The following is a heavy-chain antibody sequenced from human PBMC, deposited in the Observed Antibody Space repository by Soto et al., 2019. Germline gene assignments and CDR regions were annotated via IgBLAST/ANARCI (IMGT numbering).Heavy chain of an antibody. J-gene: IGHJ6*02. V-gene: IGHV4-34*01. CDR3: ARRRGRGVVVVVAATPEGYYGMDV. CDR1: GGSFSGYY. CDR2: INHSGST. Sequence: QVQLQQWGAGLLKPSETLSLTCAVYGGSFSGYYWSWIRKPPGKGLEWIGEINHSGSTNYNPSLKSRITISVDTSKNQFSLKLASVTAADTAVYYCARRRGRGVVVVVAATPEGYYGMDVWGQGTTVTVSS. D-gene: IGHD2-15*01.